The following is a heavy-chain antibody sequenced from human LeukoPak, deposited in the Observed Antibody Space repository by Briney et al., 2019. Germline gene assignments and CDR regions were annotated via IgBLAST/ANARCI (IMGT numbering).Heavy chain of an antibody. CDR2: IGPGGTDV. D-gene: IGHD5-18*01. CDR1: GFIFTDFY. Sequence: RPGGSLRLSCEASGFIFTDFYMTWIRQAPGKGLECLSYIGPGGTDVIYADSVKGRFTISRDNAKNSIFLQMNDLRAEDTAVYYCARTARVLDSWGQGTLVTVSS. CDR3: ARTARVLDS. J-gene: IGHJ4*02. V-gene: IGHV3-11*04.